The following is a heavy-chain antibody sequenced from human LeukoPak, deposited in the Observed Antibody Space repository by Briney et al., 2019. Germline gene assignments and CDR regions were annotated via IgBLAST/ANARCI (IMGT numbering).Heavy chain of an antibody. CDR2: IYTSGST. CDR1: GGSISSYY. Sequence: SETLSLTCTVSGGSISSYYWSWLRQPPGKGLEWIGYIYTSGSTNYNPSLKSRVTISVDTSKNQFSLKLSSVTAADTAVYYCARHQSVAGTMNWFDPWGQGTLVTVSS. CDR3: ARHQSVAGTMNWFDP. V-gene: IGHV4-4*09. J-gene: IGHJ5*02. D-gene: IGHD6-19*01.